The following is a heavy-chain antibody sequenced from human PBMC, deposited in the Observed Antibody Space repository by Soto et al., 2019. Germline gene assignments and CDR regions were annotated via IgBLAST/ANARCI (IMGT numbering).Heavy chain of an antibody. D-gene: IGHD3-22*01. V-gene: IGHV4-59*01. CDR3: ARVGYSSGYAFDI. Sequence: ETLSLTCTVPGGSISSYYWSWIRLPPGKGLEWIGCIYYSGSTNYNPSLKSRVTISVDTSKNQFSLKLSSVTAADAAVYYCARVGYSSGYAFDIWGQGTMVTVSS. CDR2: IYYSGST. J-gene: IGHJ3*02. CDR1: GGSISSYY.